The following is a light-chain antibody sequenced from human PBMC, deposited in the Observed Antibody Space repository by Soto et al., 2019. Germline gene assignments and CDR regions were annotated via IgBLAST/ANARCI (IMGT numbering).Light chain of an antibody. CDR1: QVISNY. CDR3: QQYDNLSCT. CDR2: DAS. V-gene: IGKV1-33*01. Sequence: DIQMTQSPSSLSASVGDRVTITCQASQVISNYLNWYQQKPGKAPKLLIYDASNLETGVPSRFSGSGSGTDFTFPISSLQPEDIATYYCQQYDNLSCTFGQGTKVEIK. J-gene: IGKJ1*01.